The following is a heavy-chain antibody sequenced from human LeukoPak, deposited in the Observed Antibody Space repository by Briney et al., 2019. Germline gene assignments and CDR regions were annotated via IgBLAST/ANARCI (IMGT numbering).Heavy chain of an antibody. CDR2: IHYTGTT. CDR3: ATNRAGTYDRPFDI. CDR1: GGSINNHY. J-gene: IGHJ3*02. D-gene: IGHD1-26*01. V-gene: IGHV4-59*08. Sequence: KSSETLSLTCIVSGGSINNHYWTWIRQTPGKGLEWIGDIHYTGTTKYNPSLKSRVTISIDTSKNQFFLELSSVTATDTAVYFCATNRAGTYDRPFDIWGQGTMVTVSS.